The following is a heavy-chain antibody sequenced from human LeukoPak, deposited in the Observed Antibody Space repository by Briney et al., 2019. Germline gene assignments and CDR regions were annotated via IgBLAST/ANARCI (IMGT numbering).Heavy chain of an antibody. CDR3: ARHSPYAIDY. V-gene: IGHV4-34*01. CDR2: INHSGST. Sequence: SETLSLTCAVYGGSFSGYYWSWIRQPPGKGLEWIGEINHSGSTNYNPSLKSRVTISVDTSKNQFSLKLSSVTAADTAVYYCARHSPYAIDYWGQGTLVTVSS. CDR1: GGSFSGYY. D-gene: IGHD4-17*01. J-gene: IGHJ4*02.